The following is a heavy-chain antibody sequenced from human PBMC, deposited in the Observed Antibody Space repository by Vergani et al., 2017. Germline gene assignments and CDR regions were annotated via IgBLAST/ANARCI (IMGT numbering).Heavy chain of an antibody. CDR2: ISYDGSNK. J-gene: IGHJ4*02. D-gene: IGHD3-22*01. V-gene: IGHV3-30*18. CDR3: AKERRRLTMILEGGYY. CDR1: GFTFISSS. Sequence: QVQLVESGGGVVQPGRSLRLSCAASGFTFISSSMHWVRQAPGKGLEWVAVISYDGSNKYYADSVKGRFTISRDNFKNTLYLQMNSLRAEDTAVYYCAKERRRLTMILEGGYYWGQGTLVTVSS.